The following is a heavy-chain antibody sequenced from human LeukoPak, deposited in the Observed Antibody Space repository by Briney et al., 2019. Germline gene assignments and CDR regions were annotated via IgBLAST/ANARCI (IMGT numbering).Heavy chain of an antibody. CDR2: INHSGST. Sequence: PSETLSLTCAVYGGSFSGYYWSWIRQPPGKGLEWIGEINHSGSTNYNPSLKSRVTISVDTSTNQFSLKLSSGTAADTAVYYGARGGYSSTGPPNLHLYGMDVWGKGTTVTVSS. J-gene: IGHJ6*04. CDR1: GGSFSGYY. CDR3: ARGGYSSTGPPNLHLYGMDV. V-gene: IGHV4-34*01. D-gene: IGHD6-13*01.